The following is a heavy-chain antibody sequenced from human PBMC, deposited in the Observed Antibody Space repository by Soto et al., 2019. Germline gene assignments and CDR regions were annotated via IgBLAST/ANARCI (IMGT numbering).Heavy chain of an antibody. CDR3: AKEGGLSGSYYISSSYYFDY. V-gene: IGHV3-11*06. J-gene: IGHJ4*02. CDR1: GFTFSDYY. Sequence: PGGSLRLSCAASGFTFSDYYMSWIRQAPGKGLEWVSCISSSSSYTYYADSVKGRFTISRDNSKNTLYLQMNSLRAEDTSVYYCAKEGGLSGSYYISSSYYFDYWGQGTLVTVSS. D-gene: IGHD1-26*01. CDR2: ISSSSSYT.